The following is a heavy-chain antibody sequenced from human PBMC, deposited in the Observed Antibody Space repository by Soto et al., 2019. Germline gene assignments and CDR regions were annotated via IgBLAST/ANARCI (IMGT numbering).Heavy chain of an antibody. Sequence: ASVKVSCKASGYTFTSYAMHWVRQAPGQRLEWMGWINAGNGNTKYSQKFQGRVTITRDTSASTAYMELSSLRSEDTAVYYCARAIAAAGVLPFDYWGQGTLVTVSS. CDR2: INAGNGNT. CDR3: ARAIAAAGVLPFDY. CDR1: GYTFTSYA. V-gene: IGHV1-3*01. D-gene: IGHD6-13*01. J-gene: IGHJ4*02.